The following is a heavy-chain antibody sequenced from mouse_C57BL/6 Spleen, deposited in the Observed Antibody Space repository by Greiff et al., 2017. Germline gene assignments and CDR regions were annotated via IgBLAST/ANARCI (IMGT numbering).Heavy chain of an antibody. CDR3: ARSSIYYGTYFDY. J-gene: IGHJ2*01. V-gene: IGHV1-53*01. CDR1: GYTFTSYW. Sequence: VQLQQPGTELVKPGASVKLSCKASGYTFTSYWMHWVKQRPGQGLEWIGNINPSNGGTNYNEKLKSKATLTVDKSSSTAYMQLSSLTSEDSAVYYCARSSIYYGTYFDYWGQGTTLTVSS. D-gene: IGHD2-1*01. CDR2: INPSNGGT.